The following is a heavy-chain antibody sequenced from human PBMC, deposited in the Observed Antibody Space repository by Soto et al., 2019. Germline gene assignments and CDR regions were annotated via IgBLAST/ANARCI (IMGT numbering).Heavy chain of an antibody. CDR3: AKDLVMTTGPWWFDP. CDR1: GFTFSSYA. J-gene: IGHJ5*02. V-gene: IGHV3-23*01. Sequence: HPGGSLRLSCEASGFTFSSYAMTWVRQAPGKGLEWVSAFGGGGGSTYYADSVKGRFTISRDNSKNTLYLQMNSLRAEDTAVYYCAKDLVMTTGPWWFDPWGQGTLVTVSS. CDR2: FGGGGGST. D-gene: IGHD4-17*01.